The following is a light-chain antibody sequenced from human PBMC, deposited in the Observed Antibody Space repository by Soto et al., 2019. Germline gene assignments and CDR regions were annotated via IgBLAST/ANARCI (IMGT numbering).Light chain of an antibody. CDR2: EVY. J-gene: IGLJ3*02. Sequence: QSALTQPASVSGSPGQSITISCTGTSNDIGIYNYVSWYQQHPGKAPKLIICEVYNRPSGVSNRFSGSESGKTASLTISGLRAEDEADYYCTSFTTSNIWVFGGGTKVTVL. V-gene: IGLV2-14*01. CDR3: TSFTTSNIWV. CDR1: SNDIGIYNY.